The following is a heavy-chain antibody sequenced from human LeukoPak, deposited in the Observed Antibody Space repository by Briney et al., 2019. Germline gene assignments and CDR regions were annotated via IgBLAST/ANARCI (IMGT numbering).Heavy chain of an antibody. CDR2: IYHSGST. Sequence: SETLSLTCTVSGGSISSGGYYWSWIRQPPGKGLEWIGYIYHSGSTYYNPSLKSRVTISVDRSKNQFSLKLSSVTAADTAVYYCARGHYDSTSPGAFDIWGQGTMVTVSS. J-gene: IGHJ3*02. V-gene: IGHV4-30-2*01. CDR1: GGSISSGGYY. D-gene: IGHD3-22*01. CDR3: ARGHYDSTSPGAFDI.